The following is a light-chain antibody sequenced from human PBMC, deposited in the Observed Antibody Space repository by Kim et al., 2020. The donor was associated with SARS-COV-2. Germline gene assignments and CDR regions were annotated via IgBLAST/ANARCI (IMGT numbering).Light chain of an antibody. CDR1: QNVGRN. V-gene: IGKV3-15*01. CDR3: QHYNSHPLT. J-gene: IGKJ4*01. CDR2: GAS. Sequence: EIVMTQCPATLSVSPGERAALSCRASQNVGRNLAWYQHKPGQAPRLLIYGASTRATGIPARFSGGGSGTEFTLTIGSLQSDDSALYYCQHYNSHPLTFGGGTKVDIK.